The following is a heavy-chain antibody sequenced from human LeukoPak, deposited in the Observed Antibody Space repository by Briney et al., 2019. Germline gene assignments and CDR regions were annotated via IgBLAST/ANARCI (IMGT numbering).Heavy chain of an antibody. D-gene: IGHD6-13*01. Sequence: SETLSLTCTVSGGSISSYYWSWIRQPPGKGLEWIGYIYYSRSTNYNPSLKSRVTISVDTSKNQFSLKLSSVTAADTAVYYCARRPSIAAAGRLFWYFDLWGRGTLVTVSS. J-gene: IGHJ2*01. CDR1: GGSISSYY. CDR3: ARRPSIAAAGRLFWYFDL. V-gene: IGHV4-59*08. CDR2: IYYSRST.